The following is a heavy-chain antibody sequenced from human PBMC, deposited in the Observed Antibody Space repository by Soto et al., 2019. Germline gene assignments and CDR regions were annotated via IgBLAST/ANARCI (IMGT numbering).Heavy chain of an antibody. D-gene: IGHD2-2*01. Sequence: QVQLVESGGGVVQPGRSLRLSCAASGFTFSSYAMHWVRQAPGKGLEWVAVISYDGSNKYYADSVKGRFTISRDNSKNTLYLKLISLRAEDTAVNSCAREGCMSTRCPIGCFGPRGQGTLVVFS. V-gene: IGHV3-30-3*01. J-gene: IGHJ5*02. CDR1: GFTFSSYA. CDR3: AREGCMSTRCPIGCFGP. CDR2: ISYDGSNK.